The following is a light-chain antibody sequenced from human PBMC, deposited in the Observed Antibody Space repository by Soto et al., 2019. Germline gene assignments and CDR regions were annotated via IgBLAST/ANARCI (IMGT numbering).Light chain of an antibody. CDR1: QYIDNY. Sequence: DIQMTQSPSSLSTSVGDRVTITCRASQYIDNYLNWYQQKPGKAPKLLIFAAYNLQSGVPSRFSGSGSGTEFTLTISSLEPEDFAVYYCQQRRSWPRAFGQGTKVDIK. CDR2: AAY. V-gene: IGKV1-39*01. CDR3: QQRRSWPRA. J-gene: IGKJ1*01.